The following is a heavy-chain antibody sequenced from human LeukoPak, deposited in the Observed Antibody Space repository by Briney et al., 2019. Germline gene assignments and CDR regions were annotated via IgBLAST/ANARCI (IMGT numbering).Heavy chain of an antibody. Sequence: PGGSLRLSCAASGFTFRTYAMTWVRQAPEKGLEWVSSISVSGAYKYYADSVKGRFTISRDDSKNTLYLQVNSLRAEDTAVYYCAKRTRGYSYGTLDYWGQGTLVTVSS. CDR3: AKRTRGYSYGTLDY. D-gene: IGHD5-18*01. V-gene: IGHV3-23*01. CDR2: ISVSGAYK. CDR1: GFTFRTYA. J-gene: IGHJ4*02.